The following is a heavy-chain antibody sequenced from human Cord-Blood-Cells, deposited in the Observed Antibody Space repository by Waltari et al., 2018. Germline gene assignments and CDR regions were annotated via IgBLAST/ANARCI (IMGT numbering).Heavy chain of an antibody. CDR3: ARVRVGDYGDRVLDY. D-gene: IGHD4-17*01. V-gene: IGHV1-2*04. CDR2: INPNSGGT. J-gene: IGHJ4*02. CDR1: GYTFTGYY. Sequence: QVQLVQSGAEVKKPGASVKVSCKASGYTFTGYYMHWVRQAPGQGLEWMGWINPNSGGTNNAQKFQGWVTMTRDTSISTAYMELSRLRSDDTAVYYCARVRVGDYGDRVLDYWGQGTLVTVSS.